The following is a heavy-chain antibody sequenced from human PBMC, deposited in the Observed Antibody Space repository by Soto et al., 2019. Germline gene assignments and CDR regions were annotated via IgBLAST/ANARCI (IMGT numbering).Heavy chain of an antibody. V-gene: IGHV3-23*01. D-gene: IGHD3-16*01. J-gene: IGHJ6*02. Sequence: EVQLLESGGGLVQPGGSLRLSCAASGFTFSTYGMSWVRQAPGKGLEWVAAISYDGANKFYGDSVKGRFTVSRDNSRNTLYLQLNSLGAEDTALYFCTGGAISTHGMDVWGQGATVTVSS. CDR2: ISYDGANK. CDR3: TGGAISTHGMDV. CDR1: GFTFSTYG.